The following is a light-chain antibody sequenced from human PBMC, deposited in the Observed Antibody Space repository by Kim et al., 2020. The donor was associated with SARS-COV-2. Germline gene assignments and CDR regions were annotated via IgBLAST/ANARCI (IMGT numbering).Light chain of an antibody. V-gene: IGLV1-44*01. J-gene: IGLJ2*01. CDR1: HSNIVING. Sequence: ELTQPPSMSGTSGQRVSISCSGGHSNIVINGADWYQVIPGMAPKLLLYRDNQRPSGVPDRFSGSRSGTSVSLVISGLQSEDETDYYCAAWDDTLQGMIFGGGTQLTVL. CDR2: RDN. CDR3: AAWDDTLQGMI.